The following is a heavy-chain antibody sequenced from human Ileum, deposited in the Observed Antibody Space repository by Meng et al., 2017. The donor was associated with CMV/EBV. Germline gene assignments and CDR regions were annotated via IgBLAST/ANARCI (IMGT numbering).Heavy chain of an antibody. Sequence: QWRRQESGPSLLQPSETLSLTCTVTGGSLTSYYWTWIRQPAGKGLEWIGRIYTSESTNYNPSLKSRVTISVDTSKNQFSLKLSSVTATDTAVYYCAGGAITGTTEVPFDYWGQGTLVTVSS. V-gene: IGHV4-4*07. CDR1: GGSLTSYY. J-gene: IGHJ4*02. D-gene: IGHD1-20*01. CDR3: AGGAITGTTEVPFDY. CDR2: IYTSEST.